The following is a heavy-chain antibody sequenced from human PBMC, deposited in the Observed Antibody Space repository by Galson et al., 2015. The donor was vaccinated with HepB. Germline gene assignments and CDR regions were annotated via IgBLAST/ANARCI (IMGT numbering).Heavy chain of an antibody. CDR1: GDSVSATSAA. Sequence: CAISGDSVSATSAAWNWIRQSPSRGLEWLGRTYYRSKWYNDYAVSVRSRININPDTSRNQFSLQLRSVTPEDTAVYYCARGAVNYYDSGASFYYFDYWGQGTLVAVSS. V-gene: IGHV6-1*01. D-gene: IGHD3-22*01. J-gene: IGHJ4*02. CDR2: TYYRSKWYN. CDR3: ARGAVNYYDSGASFYYFDY.